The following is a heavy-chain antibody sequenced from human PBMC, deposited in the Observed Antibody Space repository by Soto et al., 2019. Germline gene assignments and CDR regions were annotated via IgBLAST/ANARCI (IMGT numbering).Heavy chain of an antibody. CDR3: ARDPYYYDSSGQLDY. Sequence: GASVKVSCKASGYSFTNYAIHWVRQAPGQRLEWMGWINTGNGNTKYSQKFQGRVTITRDTSASTAYMELSSLRSEDTAVYYCARDPYYYDSSGQLDYWGQGTLVTVSS. CDR1: GYSFTNYA. D-gene: IGHD3-22*01. J-gene: IGHJ4*02. V-gene: IGHV1-3*04. CDR2: INTGNGNT.